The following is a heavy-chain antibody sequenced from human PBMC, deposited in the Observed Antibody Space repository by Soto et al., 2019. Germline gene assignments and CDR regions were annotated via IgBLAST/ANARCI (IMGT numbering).Heavy chain of an antibody. V-gene: IGHV4-39*01. D-gene: IGHD4-17*01. CDR1: GGSVTNSSYY. J-gene: IGHJ4*02. Sequence: SETMSLTCTVSGGSVTNSSYYWGWIRQSPGKGLEWIGSVYYRGRSYSKSSVKSRVTISVDTSKNRFSLSLNSVTASDTAVYFCVSQRTTVPTQAYFDYWGPGALVTVSS. CDR3: VSQRTTVPTQAYFDY. CDR2: VYYRGRS.